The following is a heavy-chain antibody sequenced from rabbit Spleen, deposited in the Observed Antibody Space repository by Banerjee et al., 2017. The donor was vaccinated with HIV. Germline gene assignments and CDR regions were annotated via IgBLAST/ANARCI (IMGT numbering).Heavy chain of an antibody. Sequence: QSLEESGGDLVKPGASLTLTCTASGFSFSSSYYMCWVRQAPGKGLEWIACIYTSNGNTYYASWAKGRFTISKTSSTTVTLQMTSLTTADTATYFCAKDRDPNGIVMFKLWGPGTLVTVS. CDR3: AKDRDPNGIVMFKL. CDR2: IYTSNGNT. D-gene: IGHD4-2*01. CDR1: GFSFSSSYY. J-gene: IGHJ4*01. V-gene: IGHV1S40*01.